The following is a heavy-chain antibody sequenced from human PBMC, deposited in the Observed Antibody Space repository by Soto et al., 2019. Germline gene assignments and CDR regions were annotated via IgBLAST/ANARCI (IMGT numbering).Heavy chain of an antibody. Sequence: SETLSLTCTDSGGSISNYYWSWIRQPPGKGLEWNGYIYYSGSTNYNPSLKSRVTIPVDTAKNQFSLKLNSVTAADAAVDYGERYLFRSRGYYYTGVVDVWGQGTMVMVSS. J-gene: IGHJ3*01. CDR2: IYYSGST. D-gene: IGHD3-22*01. CDR3: ERYLFRSRGYYYTGVVDV. CDR1: GGSISNYY. V-gene: IGHV4-59*01.